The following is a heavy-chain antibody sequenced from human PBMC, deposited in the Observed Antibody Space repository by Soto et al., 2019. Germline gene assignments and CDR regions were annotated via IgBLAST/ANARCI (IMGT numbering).Heavy chain of an antibody. Sequence: SETLSLTCTVSGGSISSSSYYWGWIRQPPGKGLEWIGSIYYSGSTYYNPSLKSRVTISVDTSKNQFSLKLSSVTAADTAVCYCARQGPHGANWVRYFDSWGQGTLVTVSS. CDR3: ARQGPHGANWVRYFDS. D-gene: IGHD7-27*01. CDR1: GGSISSSSYY. J-gene: IGHJ4*02. V-gene: IGHV4-39*01. CDR2: IYYSGST.